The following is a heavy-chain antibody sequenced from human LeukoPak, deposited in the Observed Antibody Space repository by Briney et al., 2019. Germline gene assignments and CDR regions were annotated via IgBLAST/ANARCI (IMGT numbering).Heavy chain of an antibody. J-gene: IGHJ5*02. CDR2: IYPGDSDT. D-gene: IGHD3-22*01. CDR3: ARSRRSGYYYYWFDP. CDR1: GYRFTSYW. V-gene: IGHV5-51*01. Sequence: GESLKISCKGSGYRFTSYWIGWVRQMPGKGLEWMGIIYPGDSDTRYSPSFQGQVTISADKSISTAYLQWSSLKASDTAMYYCARSRRSGYYYYWFDPWGQGTLVTVSS.